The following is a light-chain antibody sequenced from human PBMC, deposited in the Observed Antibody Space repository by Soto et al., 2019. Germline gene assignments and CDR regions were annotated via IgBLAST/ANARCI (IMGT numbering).Light chain of an antibody. CDR1: SSDIGGYNY. J-gene: IGLJ1*01. CDR3: SSYTSISTLV. V-gene: IGLV2-14*01. CDR2: EVR. Sequence: QSALTQPASVSGSPGQSITISCTGISSDIGGYNYVSWYQQYPGKAPKVMIYEVRNRPSGVSNRFSGTKSGNTASLTISGLQAEDEADYYCSSYTSISTLVFGTGTKVTVL.